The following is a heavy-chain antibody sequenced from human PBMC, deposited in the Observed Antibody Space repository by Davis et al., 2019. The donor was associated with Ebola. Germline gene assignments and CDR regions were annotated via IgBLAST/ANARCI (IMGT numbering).Heavy chain of an antibody. CDR3: ARSRHYGDTLADPFDY. CDR1: GFTFSSYW. J-gene: IGHJ4*02. CDR2: INSDGSST. Sequence: PGGSLRLSCAASGFTFSSYWMHWVRQAPGKGLVWVSRINSDGSSTSYADSVKGRFTISRDNAKNTLYLQMNSLRAEDTAVYYCARSRHYGDTLADPFDYWGQGTLVTVSS. V-gene: IGHV3-74*01. D-gene: IGHD4-17*01.